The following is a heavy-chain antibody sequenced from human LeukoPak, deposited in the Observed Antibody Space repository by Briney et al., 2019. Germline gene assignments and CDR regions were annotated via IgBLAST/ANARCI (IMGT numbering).Heavy chain of an antibody. D-gene: IGHD6-6*01. CDR3: ARDLIAARHSDY. V-gene: IGHV3-74*01. CDR1: GFTFDDYA. CDR2: IDTDGSDT. J-gene: IGHJ4*02. Sequence: PGRSLRLSCAASGFTFDDYAMHWVRQAPGKGLVWVSRIDTDGSDTGYADSVKGRFTISRDNAKNTLYLQMNSLRAEDTAVYYCARDLIAARHSDYWGQGTLVTVSS.